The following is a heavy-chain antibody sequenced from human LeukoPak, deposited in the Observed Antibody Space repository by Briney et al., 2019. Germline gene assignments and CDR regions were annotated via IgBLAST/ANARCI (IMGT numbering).Heavy chain of an antibody. D-gene: IGHD3-9*01. CDR2: ISISTSGI. J-gene: IGHJ4*02. CDR3: ARGRYFDWLLFDY. CDR1: GFTFSSYS. Sequence: GGSLRLSCVGSGFTFSSYSMSWVRQAPGKGLEWVSYISISTSGIDYADSVKGRFTISRDNSKNSLYLLMNSLRAEDTAVYYCARGRYFDWLLFDYWGQGTLVTVSS. V-gene: IGHV3-48*01.